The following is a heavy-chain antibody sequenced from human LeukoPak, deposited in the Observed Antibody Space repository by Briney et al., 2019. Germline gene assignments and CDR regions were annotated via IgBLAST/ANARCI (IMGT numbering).Heavy chain of an antibody. D-gene: IGHD3-10*01. Sequence: GSLRLSCAASGITFSSHGMHWVRQAPGKGLEWVAYMWFDGRDQDYADSVKGRFTISRDNSKNTLYLQMNSLRAEDTAVYYCAKGVTMVRGVIITSEYFQHWGQGTLVTVSS. CDR3: AKGVTMVRGVIITSEYFQH. V-gene: IGHV3-33*03. J-gene: IGHJ1*01. CDR2: MWFDGRDQ. CDR1: GITFSSHG.